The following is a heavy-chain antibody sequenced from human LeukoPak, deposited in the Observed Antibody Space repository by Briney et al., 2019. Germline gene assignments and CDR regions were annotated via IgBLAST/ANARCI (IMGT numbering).Heavy chain of an antibody. CDR3: TRESITMNIFPKYYYYYYGMDV. CDR2: IRSKAYGGTT. Sequence: RSLRLSCTAPRFTSGDYAISWVRQAPGKGLEWVGFIRSKAYGGTTKYAASVKGRFTISRDDTKSIAYLQMNSLKTEDTAVYYCTRESITMNIFPKYYYYYYGMDVWGQGTTVTVSS. CDR1: RFTSGDYA. J-gene: IGHJ6*02. D-gene: IGHD3-22*01. V-gene: IGHV3-49*04.